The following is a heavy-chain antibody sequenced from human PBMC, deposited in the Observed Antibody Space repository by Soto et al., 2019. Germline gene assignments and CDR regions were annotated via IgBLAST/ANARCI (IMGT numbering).Heavy chain of an antibody. D-gene: IGHD5-12*01. Sequence: GGSLRLSCAASGFSFENYGMHWVRQAPGRGLEWVAIIWYDGSLQYYAAAVEGRFTISRDNSKNTLYLEMNSLRAEDTAVYYCANLWGDGYNLGQDYNGMDVWGQGTTVTVSS. V-gene: IGHV3-33*06. J-gene: IGHJ6*02. CDR2: IWYDGSLQ. CDR3: ANLWGDGYNLGQDYNGMDV. CDR1: GFSFENYG.